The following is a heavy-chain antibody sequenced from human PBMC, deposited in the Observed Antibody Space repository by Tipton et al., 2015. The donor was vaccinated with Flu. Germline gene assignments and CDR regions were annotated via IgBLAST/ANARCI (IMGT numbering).Heavy chain of an antibody. CDR2: IAGGGGST. CDR3: ARRDYSNYVSDPKSWFDP. CDR1: GFTFNNYP. V-gene: IGHV3-23*01. J-gene: IGHJ5*02. D-gene: IGHD4-11*01. Sequence: SLRLSCVASGFTFNNYPMSWVRQAPGKGPEWVSGIAGGGGSTYYRESVKGRLTISRDNSKNTLYLQMNSLRADDTAVYYCARRDYSNYVSDPKSWFDPWGQGTLVAVSS.